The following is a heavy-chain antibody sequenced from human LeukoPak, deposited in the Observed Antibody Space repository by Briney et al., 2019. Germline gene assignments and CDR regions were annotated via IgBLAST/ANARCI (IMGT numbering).Heavy chain of an antibody. CDR1: GLTFSSHW. CDR2: ITNDGSST. Sequence: GGSLRLSCAASGLTFSSHWMHWVRQAPGKGLVWVSRITNDGSSTTYADSVKGRFTISRDNAKNMLYLQVNSLRAEDTAVYYCARCDYSPYFDYWGQGTLVTVSS. V-gene: IGHV3-74*01. J-gene: IGHJ4*02. CDR3: ARCDYSPYFDY. D-gene: IGHD4-11*01.